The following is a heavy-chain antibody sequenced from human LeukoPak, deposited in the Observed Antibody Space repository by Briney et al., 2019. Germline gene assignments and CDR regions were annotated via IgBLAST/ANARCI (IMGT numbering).Heavy chain of an antibody. Sequence: GPLRLSCAASGFTFSSYGMHWVRQAPGKGLEWVAVISYDGSNKYYADSVKGRFTISRDNSKNTLYLQMNSLRAEDTAVYYCAKDHGESYYGSGSLFDYWGQGTLVTVSS. CDR3: AKDHGESYYGSGSLFDY. V-gene: IGHV3-30*18. J-gene: IGHJ4*02. CDR1: GFTFSSYG. CDR2: ISYDGSNK. D-gene: IGHD3-10*01.